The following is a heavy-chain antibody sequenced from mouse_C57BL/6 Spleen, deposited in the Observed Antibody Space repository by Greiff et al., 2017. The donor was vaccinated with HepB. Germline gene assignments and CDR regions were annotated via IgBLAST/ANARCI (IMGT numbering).Heavy chain of an antibody. CDR3: ARDRIYYDYDRAY. Sequence: EVQLQESGPGLVKPSQSLSLTCSVTGYSITSGYYWNWIRQFPGNKLEWMGYISYDGSNNYNPSLKNRISITRDTSKNQFFLKLNSVTTEDTATYYCARDRIYYDYDRAYWGQGTLVTVSA. CDR2: ISYDGSN. CDR1: GYSITSGYY. D-gene: IGHD2-4*01. V-gene: IGHV3-6*01. J-gene: IGHJ3*01.